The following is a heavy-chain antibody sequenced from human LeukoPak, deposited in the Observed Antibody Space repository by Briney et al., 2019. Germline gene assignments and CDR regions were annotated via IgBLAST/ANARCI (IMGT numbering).Heavy chain of an antibody. V-gene: IGHV1-24*01. Sequence: ASVKVSCKVSGYTLTELSMHWARQAPGKGLEWMGGFDPEDGETIYAQKFQGRVTMTEDTSTDTAYMGLSSLRSEDTAVYYCATDVLYDSSGYYGEYFQHWGQGTLVTVSS. CDR3: ATDVLYDSSGYYGEYFQH. CDR1: GYTLTELS. D-gene: IGHD3-22*01. CDR2: FDPEDGET. J-gene: IGHJ1*01.